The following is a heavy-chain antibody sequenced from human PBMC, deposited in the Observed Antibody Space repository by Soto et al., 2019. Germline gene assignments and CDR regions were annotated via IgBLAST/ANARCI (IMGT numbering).Heavy chain of an antibody. V-gene: IGHV3-23*01. Sequence: GGSLRVSCVAAGYNFNKYAVSWVRQDPGKGLEWVSAISSGGDNTHYADSVKGRFTITRDNSKNMLYLEMNSLTVEDTAVYYCVRRAQYFDGTGFHAFDIWGQGTRVTVSS. CDR3: VRRAQYFDGTGFHAFDI. CDR2: ISSGGDNT. D-gene: IGHD3-22*01. CDR1: GYNFNKYA. J-gene: IGHJ3*02.